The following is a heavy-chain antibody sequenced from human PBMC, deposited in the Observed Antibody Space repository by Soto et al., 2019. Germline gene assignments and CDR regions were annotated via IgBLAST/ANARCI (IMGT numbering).Heavy chain of an antibody. Sequence: PGGTLRLSCAASGFMFTNHGMHWVRQAPNKGLEWVAVISHDGSNTNYADSMKGRFTVSRDNSKNTLYLQMNSLRAEYTVVYYCAKTFYYGSGTQIVFDNWGQGTLVTVSS. CDR2: ISHDGSNT. D-gene: IGHD3-10*01. CDR1: GFMFTNHG. V-gene: IGHV3-30*12. CDR3: AKTFYYGSGTQIVFDN. J-gene: IGHJ4*02.